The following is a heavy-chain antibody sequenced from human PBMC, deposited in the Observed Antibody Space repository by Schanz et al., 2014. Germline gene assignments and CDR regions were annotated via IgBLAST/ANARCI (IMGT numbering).Heavy chain of an antibody. D-gene: IGHD3-22*01. CDR2: INSDGSTT. V-gene: IGHV3-74*02. Sequence: GQLVESGGGVVQPGRSLRLSCAASGFTFSSYAMHWVRQAPGKGLVWVSRINSDGSTTIYADSVKGRFTISRDNAKNTLYLQMNSLRAEDTGVYYGARGREVVAKIFDVWGQGTMVTVSS. J-gene: IGHJ3*01. CDR3: ARGREVVAKIFDV. CDR1: GFTFSSYA.